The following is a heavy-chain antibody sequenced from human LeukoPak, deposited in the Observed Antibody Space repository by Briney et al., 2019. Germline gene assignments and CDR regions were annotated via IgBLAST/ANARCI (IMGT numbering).Heavy chain of an antibody. Sequence: GSSVKVSCKASGGTFRTYSVTWVRQAPGQGLGWMGGIIPIFGTPNYAQKFQGRVKVTTDDATGTAYVELSSLMSEDTAIYYCARVDRYHFYLDVWGKGTPVTVSS. CDR3: ARVDRYHFYLDV. V-gene: IGHV1-69*05. J-gene: IGHJ6*03. CDR1: GGTFRTYS. CDR2: IIPIFGTP.